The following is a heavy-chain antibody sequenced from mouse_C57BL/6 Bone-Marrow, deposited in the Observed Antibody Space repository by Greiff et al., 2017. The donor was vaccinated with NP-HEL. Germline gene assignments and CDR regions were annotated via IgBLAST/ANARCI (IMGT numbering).Heavy chain of an antibody. CDR2: IHPNSGST. J-gene: IGHJ3*01. CDR1: GYTFTSYW. V-gene: IGHV1-64*01. Sequence: QVQLQQPGAELVKPGASVKLSCKASGYTFTSYWMHWVKQRPGQGLEWIGMIHPNSGSTNYNEKFKSKATLTVDKSSSTAYMQLSSLTSEDSAVYYCARRGLYYSNFTWFAYWGKGTLVTVAA. CDR3: ARRGLYYSNFTWFAY. D-gene: IGHD2-5*01.